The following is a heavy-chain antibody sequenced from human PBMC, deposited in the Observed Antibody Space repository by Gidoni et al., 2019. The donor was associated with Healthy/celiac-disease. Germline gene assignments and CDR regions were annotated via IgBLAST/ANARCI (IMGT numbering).Heavy chain of an antibody. CDR3: ARSPSKGDYVWGRYIVRSGAFDI. V-gene: IGHV4-34*01. CDR1: GGSFSGYY. CDR2: INHSGST. J-gene: IGHJ3*02. Sequence: QVQLQQWGAGLLKPSETLSLTCAVYGGSFSGYYWSWIRQPPGKGLEWIGEINHSGSTNYNPSLKSRVTISVDTSKNQFSLKLSSVTAADTAVYYCARSPSKGDYVWGRYIVRSGAFDIWGQGTMVTVSS. D-gene: IGHD3-16*01.